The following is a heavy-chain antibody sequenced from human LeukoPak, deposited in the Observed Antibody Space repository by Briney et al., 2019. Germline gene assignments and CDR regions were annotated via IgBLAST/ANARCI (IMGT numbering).Heavy chain of an antibody. CDR3: ARSGPLCGRALYCGMDV. CDR2: INHSGST. J-gene: IGHJ6*02. D-gene: IGHD2-21*01. V-gene: IGHV4-34*01. Sequence: SETLSLTCAVYGGSFSGYYWSWIRQPPGKGLEWIGEINHSGSTNYNPSLKSRVTISVDTSKNQFSLKLSSVTAADTAVYYCARSGPLCGRALYCGMDVWGQGTTVTVSS. CDR1: GGSFSGYY.